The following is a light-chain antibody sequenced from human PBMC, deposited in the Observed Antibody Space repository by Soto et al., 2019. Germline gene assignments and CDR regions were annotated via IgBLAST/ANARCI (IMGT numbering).Light chain of an antibody. Sequence: QSALTQPASVSGSPGQSITISCTGTINDIGGYNYVSWYQQHPGKAPKLIIYEVNSRPSGVSNRFSGSKSGNTASLTISGLQAEDEADYFCRSYSRRFTVLFGGGTKLTVL. CDR2: EVN. J-gene: IGLJ2*01. V-gene: IGLV2-14*01. CDR1: INDIGGYNY. CDR3: RSYSRRFTVL.